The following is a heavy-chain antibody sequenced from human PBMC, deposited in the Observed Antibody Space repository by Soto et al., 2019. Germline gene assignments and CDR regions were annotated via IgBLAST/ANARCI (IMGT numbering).Heavy chain of an antibody. V-gene: IGHV4-31*03. CDR3: AREEGGGYDHRWFDP. Sequence: SETLSLTCTVSGGSISSGGYYWSLMRQHPGKGLEWIGYIYYSGSTYYNPSLKSRVTISVDTSKNQFSLKLSSVTAADTAVYYCAREEGGGYDHRWFDPWGQGTLVTVS. CDR2: IYYSGST. CDR1: GGSISSGGYY. J-gene: IGHJ5*02. D-gene: IGHD5-12*01.